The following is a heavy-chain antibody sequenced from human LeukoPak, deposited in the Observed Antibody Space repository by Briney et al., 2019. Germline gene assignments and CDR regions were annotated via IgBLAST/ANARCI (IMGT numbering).Heavy chain of an antibody. Sequence: GASVKVSCKASGYTFTSYAMHWVRQAPGQRLEWVGWINAGNGNTKYSQKFQGRVTITRDTSASTAYMELSSLRSEDTAVYYCAGPGTLLRYFDWLSDWGQGTLVTVSS. J-gene: IGHJ4*02. CDR1: GYTFTSYA. D-gene: IGHD3-9*01. CDR3: AGPGTLLRYFDWLSD. CDR2: INAGNGNT. V-gene: IGHV1-3*01.